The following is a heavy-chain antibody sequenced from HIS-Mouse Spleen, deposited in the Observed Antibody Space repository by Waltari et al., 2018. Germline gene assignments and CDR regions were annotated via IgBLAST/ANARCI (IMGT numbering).Heavy chain of an antibody. D-gene: IGHD6-13*01. Sequence: QLQLQESGPGLVKPSETLSLTCTVSGGSISSSSYYWGWIRQPPGKGLEWIGRFYYSGRTYYNPSLKSRVTISVDTAKNQFSRKLSSVTAADTAVYYCAREIPYSSSWYDWYFDLWGRGTLVTVSS. CDR3: AREIPYSSSWYDWYFDL. CDR1: GGSISSSSYY. CDR2: FYYSGRT. V-gene: IGHV4-39*07. J-gene: IGHJ2*01.